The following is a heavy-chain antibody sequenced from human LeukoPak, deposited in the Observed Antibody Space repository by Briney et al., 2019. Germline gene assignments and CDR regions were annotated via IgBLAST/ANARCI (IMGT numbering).Heavy chain of an antibody. CDR2: ISAYNGNT. V-gene: IGHV1-18*01. J-gene: IGHJ5*02. D-gene: IGHD1-7*01. Sequence: ASVKVSCKASGYTFTSYGISWVRLAPGQGLEWMGWISAYNGNTNYAQKLQGRVTMTTDTSTSTAYMELRSLRSDYTAVYYRARDRWGPSPTGTTAWGQGTLVTVSS. CDR3: ARDRWGPSPTGTTA. CDR1: GYTFTSYG.